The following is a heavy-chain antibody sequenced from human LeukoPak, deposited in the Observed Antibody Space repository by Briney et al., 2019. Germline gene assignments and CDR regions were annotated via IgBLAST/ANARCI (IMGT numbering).Heavy chain of an antibody. CDR1: GGSVSSGSYY. J-gene: IGHJ4*02. Sequence: SETLSLTCTVSGGSVSSGSYYWSWIRQAPGKGLEWIGYIYYSGSSYYNPSLESRVTVSADTSKNQFSLRLTSVTAADTAVYFCARGAVLTATPFDAWGQGTLVTVSS. V-gene: IGHV4-61*01. CDR2: IYYSGSS. D-gene: IGHD2-21*02. CDR3: ARGAVLTATPFDA.